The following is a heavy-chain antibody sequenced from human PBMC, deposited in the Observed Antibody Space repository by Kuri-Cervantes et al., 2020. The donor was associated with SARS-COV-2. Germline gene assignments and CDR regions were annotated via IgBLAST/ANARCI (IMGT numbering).Heavy chain of an antibody. J-gene: IGHJ4*02. V-gene: IGHV3-23*01. CDR2: ISVSGGDT. CDR1: GFTFSSYA. CDR3: AKSFDPYNSLSGDYFDY. Sequence: GGSLRLSCAASGFTFSSYAMAWVRQAPGKGLEWVSDISVSGGDTHYADSVRGRFTISRDNSKNTLYLQMNSLRPEDTAVYYCAKSFDPYNSLSGDYFDYWGQGTLVTVSS. D-gene: IGHD5-24*01.